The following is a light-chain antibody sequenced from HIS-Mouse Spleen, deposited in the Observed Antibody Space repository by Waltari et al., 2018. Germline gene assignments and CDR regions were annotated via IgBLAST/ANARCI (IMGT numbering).Light chain of an antibody. J-gene: IGLJ3*02. CDR2: DVS. Sequence: QSALTQPASVSGSPGQSITISCTGTSSDVGGYNYVSWYQQHPGKAPKLMIYDVSNRPSGVSNRVAGSKSGKTASLTIYGLQAEDEADYYCSSYTSSSTWVFGGGTKLTVL. V-gene: IGLV2-14*03. CDR3: SSYTSSSTWV. CDR1: SSDVGGYNY.